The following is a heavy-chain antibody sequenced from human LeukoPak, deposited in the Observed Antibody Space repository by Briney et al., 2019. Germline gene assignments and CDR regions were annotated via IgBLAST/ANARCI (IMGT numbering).Heavy chain of an antibody. D-gene: IGHD3-22*01. CDR2: IYGDGSFT. V-gene: IGHV3-74*01. CDR3: ARVYETNGYLY. Sequence: GGSLRLSCAASGFTFSNFWKHWVRQAPGKGLVWVALIYGDGSFTRYADSVKGRFTISRDNAKNTVYLQMNSLRVEDTAVYYCARVYETNGYLYWGQGSLVTVSS. J-gene: IGHJ4*02. CDR1: GFTFSNFW.